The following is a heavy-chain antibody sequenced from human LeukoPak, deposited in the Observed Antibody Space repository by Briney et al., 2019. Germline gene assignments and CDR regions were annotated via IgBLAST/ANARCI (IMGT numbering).Heavy chain of an antibody. J-gene: IGHJ4*02. CDR1: GYTLTELS. CDR2: SDPEDGET. D-gene: IGHD2-2*01. Sequence: ASVKVSCKVSGYTLTELSMHWVRQAPGKGLEWMGGSDPEDGETIYAQKFQGRVTMTEDTSTDTAYMELSSLRSEDTAVYYCATGFVVVVPAAPTSDYWGQGTLVTVSS. V-gene: IGHV1-24*01. CDR3: ATGFVVVVPAAPTSDY.